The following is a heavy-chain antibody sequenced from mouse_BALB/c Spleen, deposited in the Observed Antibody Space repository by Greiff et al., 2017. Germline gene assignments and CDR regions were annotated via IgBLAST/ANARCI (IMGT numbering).Heavy chain of an antibody. Sequence: EVKLVESGPGLVKPSQSLSLTCTVTGYSITSDYAWNWIRQFPGNKLEWMGYISYSGSTSYNPSLKSRISITRDTSKNQFFLQLNSVTTEDTATYYCASKVGRYGWFAYWGQGTLVTVSA. J-gene: IGHJ3*01. V-gene: IGHV3-2*02. D-gene: IGHD2-14*01. CDR2: ISYSGST. CDR3: ASKVGRYGWFAY. CDR1: GYSITSDYA.